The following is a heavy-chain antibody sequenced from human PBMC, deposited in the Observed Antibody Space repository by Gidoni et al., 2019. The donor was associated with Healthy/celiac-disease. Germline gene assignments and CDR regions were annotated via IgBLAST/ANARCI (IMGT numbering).Heavy chain of an antibody. CDR3: ARSRLDYDFWSGNSYYFDY. CDR1: GGPISSGGSS. Sequence: QLQLQESGSGLVKPSQTLSLTCAVTGGPISSGGSSWRWIRQPPGKGLEWIGYIYHSGSTYYNPSLKSRVTISVDRSKNQFSLKLSSVTAADTAVYYCARSRLDYDFWSGNSYYFDYWGQGTLVTVSS. D-gene: IGHD3-3*01. J-gene: IGHJ4*02. CDR2: IYHSGST. V-gene: IGHV4-30-2*01.